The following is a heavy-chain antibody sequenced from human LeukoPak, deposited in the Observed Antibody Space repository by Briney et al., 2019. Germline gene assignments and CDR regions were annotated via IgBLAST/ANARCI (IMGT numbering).Heavy chain of an antibody. V-gene: IGHV3-23*01. CDR3: AKGGWGVPTARGLDY. J-gene: IGHJ4*02. D-gene: IGHD2-2*01. Sequence: QPGGSLRLSCAASGFTFSSYAMSWVRQTPGKGLEWVSGISSGSSGGVTYYADSVKGRFTISRDNSKNTLYLQMDSLGAEDSAVFYCAKGGWGVPTARGLDYWGQGTLVTVS. CDR2: ISSGSSGGVT. CDR1: GFTFSSYA.